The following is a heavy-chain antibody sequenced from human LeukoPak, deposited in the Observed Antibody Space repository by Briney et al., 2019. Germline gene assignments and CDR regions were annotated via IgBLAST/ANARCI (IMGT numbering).Heavy chain of an antibody. CDR2: IIPILGIA. CDR1: GGTFSSYA. J-gene: IGHJ4*02. Sequence: SVKGSCKASGGTFSSYAISWVRQAPGQGLEWMGRIIPILGIANYAQKFQGRVTITADKSTSTAYMELSSLRSEDTAVYYCARDGSGSYAYFDYWGQGTLVTVSS. D-gene: IGHD3-10*01. CDR3: ARDGSGSYAYFDY. V-gene: IGHV1-69*04.